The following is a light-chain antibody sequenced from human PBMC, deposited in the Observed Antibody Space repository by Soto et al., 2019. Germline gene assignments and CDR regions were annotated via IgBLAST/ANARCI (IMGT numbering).Light chain of an antibody. CDR2: STS. J-gene: IGLJ2*01. CDR3: LLYYGRQVGV. Sequence: QAVVTQEPSLTVSPGGTVTLTCASSTGAVTSGYYPNWFQQKPGQAPRALIYSTSNKYSWTPARFSGSLLGGKAALTLSGVQPEDEAEYYCLLYYGRQVGVFGGGTKLTVL. CDR1: TGAVTSGYY. V-gene: IGLV7-43*01.